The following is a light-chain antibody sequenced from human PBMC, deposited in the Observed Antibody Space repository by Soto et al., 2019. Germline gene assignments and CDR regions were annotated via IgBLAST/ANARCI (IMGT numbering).Light chain of an antibody. CDR3: QQRSHWPQT. Sequence: VLTQSPAILSLFPGQRATLSCRASHSVSSYLAWYQQKPGQAPRLLIYHASNRATGIPARFSGSGSGTDFTLTIRGLQPEDFAIYYCQQRSHWPQTFGQGTKVQIK. V-gene: IGKV3-11*01. CDR1: HSVSSY. CDR2: HAS. J-gene: IGKJ1*01.